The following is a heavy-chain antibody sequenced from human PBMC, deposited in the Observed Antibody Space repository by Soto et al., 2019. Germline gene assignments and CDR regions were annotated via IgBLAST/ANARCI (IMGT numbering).Heavy chain of an antibody. Sequence: QLQLQASGPGLVKPSETLSLTCTVSGGSISSSSYYWGWIRPPPGKGLEWIGSIYSSGSTYYNPSLKSRVTIFLDTSKNQFSLKLHSVTAADTAVYYCARHKLHYGGNFVLVNYFDDWGQGTLVTVSS. CDR2: IYSSGST. V-gene: IGHV4-39*01. D-gene: IGHD4-17*01. J-gene: IGHJ4*02. CDR1: GGSISSSSYY. CDR3: ARHKLHYGGNFVLVNYFDD.